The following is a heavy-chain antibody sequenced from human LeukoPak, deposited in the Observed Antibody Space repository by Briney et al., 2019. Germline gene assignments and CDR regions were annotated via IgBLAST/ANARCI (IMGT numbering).Heavy chain of an antibody. J-gene: IGHJ4*02. CDR2: ISGSDSII. CDR3: ARDPSSGWPPY. Sequence: GGSLRLSCAASGFTFSDYYMSWIRQAPGKGLEWVSYISGSDSIIYYADSVKGRFTISRDNAKNSLYLQMNSLRAEDTAVYYCARDPSSGWPPYWGQGTLVTVSS. CDR1: GFTFSDYY. V-gene: IGHV3-11*04. D-gene: IGHD6-25*01.